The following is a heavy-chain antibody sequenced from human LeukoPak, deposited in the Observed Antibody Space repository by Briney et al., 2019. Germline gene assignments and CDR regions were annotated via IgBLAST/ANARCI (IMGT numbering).Heavy chain of an antibody. V-gene: IGHV4-39*01. CDR3: ARQGYISGQGFRNNWFDP. J-gene: IGHJ5*02. Sequence: PSETLSLTCTVSGGSISSSSFYWGWIRQPPGKGLEWIGTISYSGSTYYNPSLRSRVTMSVDTSKNQFSLRLSSVTAADTAVYYCARQGYISGQGFRNNWFDPWGQGSLVTVSS. CDR2: ISYSGST. D-gene: IGHD6-19*01. CDR1: GGSISSSSFY.